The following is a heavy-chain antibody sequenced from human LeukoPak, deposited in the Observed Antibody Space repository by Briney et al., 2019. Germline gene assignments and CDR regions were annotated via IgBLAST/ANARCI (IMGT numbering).Heavy chain of an antibody. J-gene: IGHJ4*02. CDR1: GGSISSSSYY. Sequence: PSQTLSLTCTVSGGSISSSSYYWGWIRQPPGKGLEWIGSIYYSGSTYYNPSLKSRVTISVDTSKNQFSPKLSSVTAADTAVYYCARQAYYSNSQGYWGQGTLVTVSS. D-gene: IGHD4-11*01. CDR3: ARQAYYSNSQGY. CDR2: IYYSGST. V-gene: IGHV4-39*01.